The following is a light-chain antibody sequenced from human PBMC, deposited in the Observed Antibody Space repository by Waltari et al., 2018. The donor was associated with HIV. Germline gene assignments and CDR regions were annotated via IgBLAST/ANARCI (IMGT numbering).Light chain of an antibody. V-gene: IGLV2-23*02. CDR3: SSKSTIYFGVL. CDR2: NVY. J-gene: IGLJ2*01. CDR1: TNDIGISTL. Sequence: QSALSQPASVSGRPGQSITISCTGCTNDIGISTLGSWYQHHPGKAPKLLIFNVYKRPSGISGRFYGSKSGYTASLTISGLRTEDEADYFCSSKSTIYFGVLFGGGTTLTVL.